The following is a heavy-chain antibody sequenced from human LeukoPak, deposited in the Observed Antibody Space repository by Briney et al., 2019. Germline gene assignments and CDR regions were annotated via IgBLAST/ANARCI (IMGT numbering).Heavy chain of an antibody. V-gene: IGHV3-23*01. CDR1: GFTFSSYA. J-gene: IGHJ3*02. CDR3: ARAGLAFDI. CDR2: ISGSGRTT. D-gene: IGHD3/OR15-3a*01. Sequence: GGSLRLSCAASGFTFSSYAMTWVRQAPGKGLEWVSTISGSGRTTYYADSVKGRFTISRDNAKNSLYLQMNSLRAEDTAVYYCARAGLAFDIWGQGTMVTVSS.